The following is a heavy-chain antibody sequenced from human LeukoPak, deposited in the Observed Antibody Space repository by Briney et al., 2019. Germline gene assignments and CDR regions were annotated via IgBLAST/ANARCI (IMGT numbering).Heavy chain of an antibody. CDR3: VKSAGKDGYRDVFDI. Sequence: AGGSLRLSCTASGIIFKNFWMSWVRQAPGKGLEWVSSISSSSYIYYADSVRGLFTISRDIFKNTLYLQMNSLRAEDTAVYHCVKSAGKDGYRDVFDIWGQGTVVTVSS. CDR2: ISSSSYI. J-gene: IGHJ3*02. CDR1: GIIFKNFW. D-gene: IGHD5-24*01. V-gene: IGHV3-69-1*01.